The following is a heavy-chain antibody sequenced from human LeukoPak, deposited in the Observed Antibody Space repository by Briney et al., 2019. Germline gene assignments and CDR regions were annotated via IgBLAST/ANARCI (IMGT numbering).Heavy chain of an antibody. J-gene: IGHJ4*02. Sequence: SETLSLTCTVSGGSISSYYWSWIRQPPGKGLEWIGYIYTSGSTNYNPSLKSRVTISVDTSKNQFSLKLSSVTAADTAVYYCARGSGEMWYSFDYWGQGTLVTVSS. D-gene: IGHD5-24*01. CDR1: GGSISSYY. CDR3: ARGSGEMWYSFDY. CDR2: IYTSGST. V-gene: IGHV4-4*09.